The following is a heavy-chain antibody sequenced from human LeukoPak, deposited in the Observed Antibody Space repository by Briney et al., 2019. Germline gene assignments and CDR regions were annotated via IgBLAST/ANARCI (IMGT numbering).Heavy chain of an antibody. J-gene: IGHJ4*02. CDR1: GFTFSSYA. CDR2: ISGSGGST. D-gene: IGHD3-22*01. Sequence: GGSLRLSCAASGFTFSSYAMSWVRQAPGKGLEWVSAISGSGGSTYYADSVKGRFTISRDNSKNTLYLQMNSLRAEDTAVYYCAKSDYYDSSGYYYGPHFDYWGQGTLVTVSS. V-gene: IGHV3-23*01. CDR3: AKSDYYDSSGYYYGPHFDY.